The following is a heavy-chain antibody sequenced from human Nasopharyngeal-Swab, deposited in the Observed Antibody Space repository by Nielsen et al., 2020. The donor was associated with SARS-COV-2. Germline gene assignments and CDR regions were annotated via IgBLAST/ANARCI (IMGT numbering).Heavy chain of an antibody. CDR2: ISWNSGSI. CDR1: GFTFSSYA. V-gene: IGHV3-9*01. J-gene: IGHJ6*02. D-gene: IGHD3-10*01. CDR3: ARDLIYGSGSTPNYYYYYGMDV. Sequence: GGSLRLSCAASGFTFSSYAMHWVRQAPGKGLEWVSGISWNSGSIGYADSVKGRFTISRDNAKNSLYLQMNGLRDEDTAVYYCARDLIYGSGSTPNYYYYYGMDVWGQGTTVTVSS.